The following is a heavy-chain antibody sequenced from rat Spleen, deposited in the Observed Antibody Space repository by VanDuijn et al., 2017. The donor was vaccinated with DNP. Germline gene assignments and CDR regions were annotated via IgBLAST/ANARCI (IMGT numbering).Heavy chain of an antibody. CDR2: ISTSGGST. Sequence: EVQLVESGGGLVQPGRSLKLSCAASGFTFSNYGMAWVRQAPKKGLEWVATISTSGGSTYYRDSVKGRFTISRDNAKSTLYLQMDSLRSEDTATYYCTTLDEGVGVTDFDYWGQGVMVTVSS. D-gene: IGHD1-1*01. CDR1: GFTFSNYG. V-gene: IGHV5-27*01. J-gene: IGHJ2*01. CDR3: TTLDEGVGVTDFDY.